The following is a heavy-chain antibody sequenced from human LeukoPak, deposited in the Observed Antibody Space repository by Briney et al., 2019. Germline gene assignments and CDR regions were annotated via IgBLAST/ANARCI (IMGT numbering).Heavy chain of an antibody. V-gene: IGHV4-31*03. Sequence: SETLSLTCTVSGGSISSGGYYWSWIRQHPGKGLEWIGYIYYSGSTYYNPSLKSRVTISVDTSKNQFSLKLSSVTAADTAVYYCARGVLPEKGAFDIWGQGTMVTVSS. J-gene: IGHJ3*02. CDR1: GGSISSGGYY. D-gene: IGHD3-10*01. CDR2: IYYSGST. CDR3: ARGVLPEKGAFDI.